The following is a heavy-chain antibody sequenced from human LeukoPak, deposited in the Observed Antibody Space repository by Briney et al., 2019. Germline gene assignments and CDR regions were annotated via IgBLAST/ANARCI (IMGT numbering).Heavy chain of an antibody. CDR3: AREDTVTTGATWYNWFDP. CDR1: GGSISSSSYY. J-gene: IGHJ5*02. CDR2: IYYSGSN. D-gene: IGHD4-17*01. Sequence: SETLSLTCTVSGGSISSSSYYWGWIRQPQGKGLEWIVSIYYSGSNYYNPSIKSRITISVYTSKNQFSLKLSSVTAADTAVYYCAREDTVTTGATWYNWFDPWGQGTLVTVSS. V-gene: IGHV4-39*07.